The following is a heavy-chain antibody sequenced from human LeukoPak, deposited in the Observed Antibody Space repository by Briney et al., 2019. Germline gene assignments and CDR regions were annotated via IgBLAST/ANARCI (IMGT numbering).Heavy chain of an antibody. Sequence: GGSLRLSCAASGFPFSNYWMHWVRQAPGKGLVWFSRMNSDGSSTSYADSVKGRFTISRDNAKNTLYLQMNSLRAEDAAVYYCATVSRSSGRGYFDYWGPGTLVTVSS. CDR1: GFPFSNYW. CDR2: MNSDGSST. D-gene: IGHD6-19*01. CDR3: ATVSRSSGRGYFDY. V-gene: IGHV3-74*01. J-gene: IGHJ4*02.